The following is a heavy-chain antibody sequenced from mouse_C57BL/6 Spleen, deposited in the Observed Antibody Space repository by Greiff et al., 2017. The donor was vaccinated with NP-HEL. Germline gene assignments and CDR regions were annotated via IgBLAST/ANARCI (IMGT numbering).Heavy chain of an antibody. CDR1: GFNIKDYY. CDR3: TTSRTDYYAMDY. J-gene: IGHJ4*01. Sequence: EVQLQQSGAELVRPGASVKLSCTASGFNIKDYYMHWVKQRPEQGLEWIGRIDPEDGDTEYAPKFQGKATMTADTSSNTAYLQLSSLTSEDTAVYYCTTSRTDYYAMDYWGQGTSVTVSS. CDR2: IDPEDGDT. D-gene: IGHD1-1*01. V-gene: IGHV14-1*01.